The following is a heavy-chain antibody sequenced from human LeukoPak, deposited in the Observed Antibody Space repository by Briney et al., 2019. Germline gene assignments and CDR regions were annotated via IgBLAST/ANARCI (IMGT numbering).Heavy chain of an antibody. D-gene: IGHD4-17*01. Sequence: GGSLRPSCAASGFTLSSYWMSWVRQAPGKGLEWVSVIYSGGSTYYADSVKGRFTISRHNSKNTLYLQMNSLRAEDTAVYYCARGGVTTFSWGQGTLVTVSS. V-gene: IGHV3-53*04. CDR1: GFTLSSYW. CDR2: IYSGGST. J-gene: IGHJ5*02. CDR3: ARGGVTTFS.